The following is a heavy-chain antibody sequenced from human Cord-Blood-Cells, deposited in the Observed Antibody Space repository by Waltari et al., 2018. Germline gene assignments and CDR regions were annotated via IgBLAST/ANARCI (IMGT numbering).Heavy chain of an antibody. D-gene: IGHD2-2*01. CDR1: GGSISSGGYY. CDR3: ASDASNCSSTSCYEAYFQH. V-gene: IGHV4-31*03. CDR2: IYYSGST. J-gene: IGHJ1*01. Sequence: QVQLQESGPGLVKPSQTLSLTCTVSGGSISSGGYYWSWFCQHPGKGLEWIGYIYYSGSTYYNPSLKSRVTISVDTSKNQFSLKLSSVTAADTAVYYCASDASNCSSTSCYEAYFQHWGQGTLVTVSS.